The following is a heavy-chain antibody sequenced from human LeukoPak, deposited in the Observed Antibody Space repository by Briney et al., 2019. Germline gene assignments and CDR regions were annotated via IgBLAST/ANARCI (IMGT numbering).Heavy chain of an antibody. D-gene: IGHD3-22*01. CDR1: GFTFSSYA. CDR3: AKEGRITMIVVGFDP. J-gene: IGHJ5*02. V-gene: IGHV3-23*01. Sequence: GGSLRLSCAASGFTFSSYAMSWVRQAPGKVLEWVSATSGSGGSTYYADSVKGRFTISRDNSKNTLYLQMNSLRAEDTAVYYCAKEGRITMIVVGFDPWGQGTLVTVSS. CDR2: TSGSGGST.